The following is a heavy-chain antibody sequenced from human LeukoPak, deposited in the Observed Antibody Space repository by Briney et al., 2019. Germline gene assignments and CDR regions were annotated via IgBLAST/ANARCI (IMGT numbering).Heavy chain of an antibody. CDR2: IYHSGST. V-gene: IGHV4-39*07. CDR3: AREEGNGSGSYFYYYYMDV. CDR1: GGSISSSSYY. D-gene: IGHD3-10*01. Sequence: SETLSLTCTVSGGSISSSSYYWGWIRQPPGKGLEWIGSIYHSGSTYYNPSLKSRVTISVDTSKNQFSLKLSSVTAADTAVYYCAREEGNGSGSYFYYYYMDVWGKGTTVTVSS. J-gene: IGHJ6*03.